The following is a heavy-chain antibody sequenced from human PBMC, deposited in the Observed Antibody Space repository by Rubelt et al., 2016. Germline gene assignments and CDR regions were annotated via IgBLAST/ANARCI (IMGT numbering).Heavy chain of an antibody. Sequence: QLQLQESGPGLVKPSETLSLTCTVSGGSISSSSYYWGWIRQPPGKGLEWIGEINHSGSTNYNPSLKIRVTISVDTSKNQFSLKLSSVTAADTAVYYCASAYYDSSGGYDYWGQGTQVTVSS. CDR2: INHSGST. CDR3: ASAYYDSSGGYDY. J-gene: IGHJ4*02. D-gene: IGHD3-22*01. CDR1: GGSISSSSYY. V-gene: IGHV4-39*07.